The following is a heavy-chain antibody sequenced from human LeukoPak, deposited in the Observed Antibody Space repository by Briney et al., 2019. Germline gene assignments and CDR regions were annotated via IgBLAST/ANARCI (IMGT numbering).Heavy chain of an antibody. Sequence: RCLRLSCAASGLTFSSYAMSWVRQAPGKGLEWVSAISGSAGSTYYADSVKGRFTITRDNSKNTLYLQMNSPRAEDTAVYYCAKAQIVVPAANLDYWGQGTLVTVSS. CDR3: AKAQIVVPAANLDY. D-gene: IGHD2-2*01. V-gene: IGHV3-23*01. J-gene: IGHJ4*02. CDR2: ISGSAGST. CDR1: GLTFSSYA.